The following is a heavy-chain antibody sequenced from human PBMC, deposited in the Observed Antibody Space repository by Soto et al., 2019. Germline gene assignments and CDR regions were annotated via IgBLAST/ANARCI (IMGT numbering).Heavy chain of an antibody. J-gene: IGHJ4*02. V-gene: IGHV4-59*12. Sequence: PSETLSLTCTVSGGSIGTYYWSWIRQPPGKGLEWIGYIYYRGNTDYNPSLKSRVTISLDTPKNQFSLKLSSVTAADTAVYYCARDKITGPFDYWGQGTLVTVSS. CDR1: GGSIGTYY. CDR3: ARDKITGPFDY. D-gene: IGHD2-8*02. CDR2: IYYRGNT.